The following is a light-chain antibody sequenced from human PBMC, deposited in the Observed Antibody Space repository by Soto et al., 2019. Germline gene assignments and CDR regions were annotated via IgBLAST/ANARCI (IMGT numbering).Light chain of an antibody. Sequence: IQLTQSRSTLSASVGDRVTITCRASQSISNWLXWXQQKAGXXPRLLIYAASSLQSGVPSRFSGSGSGTYFTLTMSSLQPEDFATYSCQQSYKSPQTFGQGTKVDIK. V-gene: IGKV1-39*01. CDR2: AAS. CDR1: QSISNW. CDR3: QQSYKSPQT. J-gene: IGKJ1*01.